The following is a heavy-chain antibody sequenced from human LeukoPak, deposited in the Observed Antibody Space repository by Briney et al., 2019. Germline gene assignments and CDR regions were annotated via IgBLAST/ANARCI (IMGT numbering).Heavy chain of an antibody. D-gene: IGHD3-22*01. CDR1: GFTFSSYS. CDR3: ARDRPDYDSSGYFDY. J-gene: IGHJ4*02. CDR2: ISSSSSYI. V-gene: IGHV3-21*01. Sequence: GGSLRLSCAASGFTFSSYSMNWVRQAPGKGLEWVSSISSSSSYIYYADSVKGRFTISRDNAKNSLYLQMNSLRAEDTAVYYCARDRPDYDSSGYFDYWGQGTLVTVSS.